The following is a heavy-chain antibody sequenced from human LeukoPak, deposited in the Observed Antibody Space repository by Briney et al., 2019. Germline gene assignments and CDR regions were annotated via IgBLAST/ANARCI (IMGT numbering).Heavy chain of an antibody. CDR3: AARGVVTAHDY. Sequence: SETLSPTCAVYGGSFSGYYWSWIRQPPGKGLEWIGEINHSGSTNYNPSLKSRVTISVDTSKNQFSLKLSSVTAADTAVYYCAARGVVTAHDYWGQGTLVTVSS. D-gene: IGHD4-23*01. CDR1: GGSFSGYY. V-gene: IGHV4-34*01. J-gene: IGHJ4*02. CDR2: INHSGST.